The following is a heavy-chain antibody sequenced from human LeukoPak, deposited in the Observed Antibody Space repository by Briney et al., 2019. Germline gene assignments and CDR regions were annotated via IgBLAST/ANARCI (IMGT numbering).Heavy chain of an antibody. CDR3: ARIFGSSNYLDY. CDR1: GYSITSGYY. Sequence: PSETLSLTCAVSGYSITSGYYWAWIRQPPGKGLEWLGSIYHSGSTFYNRPLKSRVTISLDPSKNQFSLHLGSVTAADTALYYCARIFGSSNYLDYWGQGILVTVSS. V-gene: IGHV4-38-2*01. D-gene: IGHD3-3*01. CDR2: IYHSGST. J-gene: IGHJ4*02.